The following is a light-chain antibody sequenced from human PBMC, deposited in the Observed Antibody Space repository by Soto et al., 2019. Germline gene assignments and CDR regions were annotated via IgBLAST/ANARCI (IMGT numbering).Light chain of an antibody. CDR1: QSLITNS. CDR3: QQYNASPLT. Sequence: EIVLTQSPGTLSLSPGERATLSCRASQSLITNSLAWYQQKPGQTPRLLIYAASTRDTDIPDRFIGSGSGTDFALTITRLEPEDFALYYCQQYNASPLTFGPGTKLDVK. CDR2: AAS. J-gene: IGKJ3*01. V-gene: IGKV3-20*01.